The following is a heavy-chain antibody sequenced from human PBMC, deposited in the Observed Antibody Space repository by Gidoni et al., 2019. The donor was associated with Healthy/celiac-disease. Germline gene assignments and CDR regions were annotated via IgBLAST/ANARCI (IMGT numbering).Heavy chain of an antibody. CDR1: VFTFSSYG. CDR3: AKDESGYDFWSGYYPSYYYYGMDV. D-gene: IGHD3-3*01. Sequence: QVQLVESGGGVVQPGRSLRLSCAASVFTFSSYGMHWVRQAPGKGLEWVAVISYDVSNKYYADSVKGRFTISRDNSKNTLHLQMNSLRAEDTAVYYCAKDESGYDFWSGYYPSYYYYGMDVWGQGTTVTVSS. J-gene: IGHJ6*02. CDR2: ISYDVSNK. V-gene: IGHV3-30*18.